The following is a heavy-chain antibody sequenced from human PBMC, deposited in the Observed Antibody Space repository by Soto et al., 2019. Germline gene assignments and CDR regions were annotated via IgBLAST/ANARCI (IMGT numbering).Heavy chain of an antibody. Sequence: TLSLTCAVSGGSISSSNWWSWVRQPPGKGLEWIGEIYHSGSTNYNPSLKSRVTISVDKSKNQFSLKLSSVTAADTAVYYCARRYDFWSGYSERYHYYYGMDVWGQGTTVTVSS. D-gene: IGHD3-3*01. V-gene: IGHV4-4*02. CDR2: IYHSGST. J-gene: IGHJ6*02. CDR1: GGSISSSNW. CDR3: ARRYDFWSGYSERYHYYYGMDV.